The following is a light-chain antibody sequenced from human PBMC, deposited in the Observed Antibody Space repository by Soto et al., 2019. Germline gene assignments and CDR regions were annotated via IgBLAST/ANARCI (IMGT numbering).Light chain of an antibody. CDR3: SSYTNSGTFVV. J-gene: IGLJ2*01. V-gene: IGLV2-14*01. CDR1: SNDVGNYNY. CDR2: DVS. Sequence: QSALTQPASVSGSPGQSITISCTGASNDVGNYNYVSWYQQHPGKAPKLMIYDVSNRPSGVSNRFSGSKSGNTASLTISGLQAEDEADYYCSSYTNSGTFVVFGGGTKVTVL.